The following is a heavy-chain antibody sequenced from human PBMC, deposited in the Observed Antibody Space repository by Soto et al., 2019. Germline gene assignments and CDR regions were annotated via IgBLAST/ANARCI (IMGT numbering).Heavy chain of an antibody. J-gene: IGHJ6*02. CDR1: GFTVRANY. D-gene: IGHD3-3*01. V-gene: IGHV3-15*07. Sequence: GGSLRLSCAVSGFTVRANYMSWVRQAPGKGLEWVGRIKSKTDGGTTDYAAPVKGRFTISRDDSKNTLYLQMNSLRTEDTALYYCTTLKGIDFWSATYGMDVWGQGTTVTVSS. CDR3: TTLKGIDFWSATYGMDV. CDR2: IKSKTDGGTT.